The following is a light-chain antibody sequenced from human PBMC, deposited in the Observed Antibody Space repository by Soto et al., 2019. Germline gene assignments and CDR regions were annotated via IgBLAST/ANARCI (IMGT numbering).Light chain of an antibody. Sequence: QSVLTQPPSASGSPGQSVTISCTGSSSDVGGYNYVSWYQQHPGKAPKLLIYEVSTRPSGVPDRFSGSKSGNTASLTVSGLQAEDEADYYRSSYVGSNTAVFGGGTKLTVL. V-gene: IGLV2-8*01. CDR3: SSYVGSNTAV. CDR1: SSDVGGYNY. J-gene: IGLJ2*01. CDR2: EVS.